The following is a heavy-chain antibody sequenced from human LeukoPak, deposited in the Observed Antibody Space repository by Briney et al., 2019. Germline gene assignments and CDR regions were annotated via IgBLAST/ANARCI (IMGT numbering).Heavy chain of an antibody. CDR2: ISSNGGST. Sequence: GRSLRLSCAASGFTFSSYAMHWVRQAPGKGLEYVSAISSNGGSTYYANSVKGRFTISRDNSKNTLYLQMGSLRAEDMAVYYCAREGDCSGGSCYFDYWGQGTLVTVSS. D-gene: IGHD2-15*01. CDR3: AREGDCSGGSCYFDY. J-gene: IGHJ4*02. V-gene: IGHV3-64*01. CDR1: GFTFSSYA.